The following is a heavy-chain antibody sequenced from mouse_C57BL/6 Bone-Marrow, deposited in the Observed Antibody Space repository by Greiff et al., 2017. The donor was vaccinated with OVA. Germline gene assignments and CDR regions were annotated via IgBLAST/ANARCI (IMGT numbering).Heavy chain of an antibody. Sequence: EVKLMESGPGLAKPSQTLSLTCSVTGYSITSDYWNWIRKFPGNKLEYMGYISYSGSTYYNPSLKSRISITRDTSKNQYYLQLNSVTTEDTATYYCARYYGSRNWYFDVWGTGTTVTVSS. J-gene: IGHJ1*03. D-gene: IGHD1-1*01. CDR2: ISYSGST. V-gene: IGHV3-8*01. CDR1: GYSITSDY. CDR3: ARYYGSRNWYFDV.